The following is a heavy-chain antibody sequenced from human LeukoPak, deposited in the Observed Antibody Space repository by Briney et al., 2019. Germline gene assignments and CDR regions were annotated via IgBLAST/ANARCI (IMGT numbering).Heavy chain of an antibody. CDR3: AKDFGRNLGGPGY. Sequence: GGSLRLSCAASGFTFSTYTMAWVRQAPGGGLEGVSGISGNGGRTYYADSVKGRFAISRDDSKSTLYLQMNSLRGEDTAVYYCAKDFGRNLGGPGYWGRGTLVIVSS. CDR2: ISGNGGRT. CDR1: GFTFSTYT. D-gene: IGHD1-14*01. J-gene: IGHJ4*02. V-gene: IGHV3-23*01.